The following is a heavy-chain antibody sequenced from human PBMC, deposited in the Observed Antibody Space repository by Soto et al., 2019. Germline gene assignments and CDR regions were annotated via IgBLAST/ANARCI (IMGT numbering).Heavy chain of an antibody. CDR3: ARDLEEYYDSSGYSPDAFDI. D-gene: IGHD3-22*01. Sequence: ASVKVSCKASGYTFTSYAMNWVRQAPGQGLEWMGWINTNTGNPTYAQGFTGRFVFSLDTSVSTAYLQICSLKAEDTAVYYCARDLEEYYDSSGYSPDAFDIWGQGTMVTV. CDR2: INTNTGNP. CDR1: GYTFTSYA. J-gene: IGHJ3*02. V-gene: IGHV7-4-1*01.